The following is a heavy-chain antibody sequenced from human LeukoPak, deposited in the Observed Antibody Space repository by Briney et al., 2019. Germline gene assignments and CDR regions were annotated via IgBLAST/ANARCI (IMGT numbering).Heavy chain of an antibody. CDR3: ARAKYYYESYFDY. CDR1: GGSISSSNW. CDR2: IYHSGST. Sequence: SETLSLTCAVSGGSISSSNWWSWVRQPPGKGLEWIGEIYHSGSTNYNPSLKSRVTISVDKSKNQFSLKLSSVTAADTAVYYCARAKYYYESYFDYWGQGTLVTVSS. D-gene: IGHD3-22*01. J-gene: IGHJ4*02. V-gene: IGHV4-4*02.